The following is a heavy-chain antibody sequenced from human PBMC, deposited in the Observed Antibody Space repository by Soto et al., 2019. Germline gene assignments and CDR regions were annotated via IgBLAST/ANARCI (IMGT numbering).Heavy chain of an antibody. V-gene: IGHV1-69*13. CDR3: ASLIFGESFTYYYYGMDV. CDR1: GGTFSSYA. CDR2: IIPIFGTA. D-gene: IGHD3-3*01. J-gene: IGHJ6*02. Sequence: SVKVSCKASGGTFSSYAISWVRQAPGQGLEWMGGIIPIFGTANYAQKFQGRVTITADESTSTAYMELSSLRSEDTAVYYCASLIFGESFTYYYYGMDVWRQGTTVTVSS.